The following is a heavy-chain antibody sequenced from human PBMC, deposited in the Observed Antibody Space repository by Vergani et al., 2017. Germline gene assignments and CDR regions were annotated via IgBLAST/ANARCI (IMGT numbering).Heavy chain of an antibody. CDR1: GATFRSNT. Sequence: QVQLVQSGAEVKKPGSSVKVSCKASGATFRSNTISWVRQVPGQGIEWMGRIIPVLGKTKYAQDFQGRLTITADTSTSTAYMEMTSLRSQDTAVYYCARDPRVYGGDPEDYYYGMDVWGQGTTVTVSS. D-gene: IGHD2-21*02. V-gene: IGHV1-69*08. CDR3: ARDPRVYGGDPEDYYYGMDV. J-gene: IGHJ6*02. CDR2: IIPVLGKT.